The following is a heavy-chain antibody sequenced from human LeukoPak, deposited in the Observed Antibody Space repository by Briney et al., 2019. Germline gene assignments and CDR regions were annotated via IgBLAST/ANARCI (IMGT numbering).Heavy chain of an antibody. D-gene: IGHD2-15*01. J-gene: IGHJ6*03. V-gene: IGHV1-2*02. CDR1: GYTFTGYY. CDR3: ARGYCSGGSCYFGPGGYYYYYMDV. CDR2: INPNSGGT. Sequence: GASVKVSCKASGYTFTGYYMHWVRQAPGQGLEWMGWINPNSGGTNYAQKFQGRVTMTRDTSISTAYMELSRLRSDDTAVYYCARGYCSGGSCYFGPGGYYYYYMDVWGKGTTVTVSS.